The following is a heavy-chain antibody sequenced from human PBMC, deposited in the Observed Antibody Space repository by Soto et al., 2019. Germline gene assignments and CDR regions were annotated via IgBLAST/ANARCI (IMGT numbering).Heavy chain of an antibody. J-gene: IGHJ4*02. Sequence: QVQLVESGGGVVQPGRSLRLSCAASGFSFSTYAMHWVRQAPGKGPEWVAVISYDGRDKYYADSVKGRFTVSRDTSKNTLYLQMSTLRPEDTAVYYCAKDPDGDYGADYWGQGTLVTVSS. CDR2: ISYDGRDK. CDR1: GFSFSTYA. V-gene: IGHV3-30*18. CDR3: AKDPDGDYGADY. D-gene: IGHD4-17*01.